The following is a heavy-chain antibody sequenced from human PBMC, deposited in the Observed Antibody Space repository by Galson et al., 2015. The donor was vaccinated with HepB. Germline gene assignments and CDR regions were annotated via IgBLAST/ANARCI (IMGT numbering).Heavy chain of an antibody. V-gene: IGHV3-30*18. D-gene: IGHD2-2*01. J-gene: IGHJ6*03. CDR2: ISYDGSNK. CDR1: GFTFSSYG. Sequence: SLRLSCAASGFTFSSYGMHWVRQAPGKGLEWVAGISYDGSNKYYAEYVKGRFTISRDNSKNTLYMQMNSLRAEDTAVYYCAKMVGCGTSLLEYYYYMDVWGKGTTVTVSS. CDR3: AKMVGCGTSLLEYYYYMDV.